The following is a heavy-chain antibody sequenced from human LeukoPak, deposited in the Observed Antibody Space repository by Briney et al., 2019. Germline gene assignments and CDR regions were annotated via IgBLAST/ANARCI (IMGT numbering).Heavy chain of an antibody. CDR2: INPKSGAT. CDR1: GYTFSGYY. V-gene: IGHV1-2*02. D-gene: IGHD3-22*01. Sequence: ASVKVSCKTSGYTFSGYYIHWVRQAPGQGLEWMGWINPKSGATKYAQNCQGRVTMTRDRPITTVNMELSRLRYDDRAVYYCARGASLTYYYESGDYYLFDYWGQGTLVTVSS. J-gene: IGHJ4*02. CDR3: ARGASLTYYYESGDYYLFDY.